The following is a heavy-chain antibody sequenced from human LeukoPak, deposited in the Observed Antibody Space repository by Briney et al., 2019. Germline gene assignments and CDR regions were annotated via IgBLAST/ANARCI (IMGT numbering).Heavy chain of an antibody. CDR2: ISHSSSYI. D-gene: IGHD6-19*01. Sequence: GGSLRLSCAASGFTFSSYNMNWVRQAPGKGLEWVSSISHSSSYIYYADSVKGRFTISRDNAKNSLYLQMNSLRAEDTAMYYCARDGHIAVAGSFDYWGQGTLVTVSS. CDR1: GFTFSSYN. CDR3: ARDGHIAVAGSFDY. J-gene: IGHJ4*02. V-gene: IGHV3-21*01.